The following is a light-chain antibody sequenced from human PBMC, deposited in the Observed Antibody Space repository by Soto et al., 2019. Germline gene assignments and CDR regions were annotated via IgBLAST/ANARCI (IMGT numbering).Light chain of an antibody. V-gene: IGKV1-12*01. CDR3: QQANSFPLT. CDR2: AAS. CDR1: PGIGSW. J-gene: IGKJ4*01. Sequence: DIQMTQSPSSVSASVGDRVTITCRASPGIGSWLAWYQQKPGKAPKLLIYAASTLQSGVPSRFSGSGSATDFTLTISSLQPDDFETYYCQQANSFPLTFGGGTTVEIK.